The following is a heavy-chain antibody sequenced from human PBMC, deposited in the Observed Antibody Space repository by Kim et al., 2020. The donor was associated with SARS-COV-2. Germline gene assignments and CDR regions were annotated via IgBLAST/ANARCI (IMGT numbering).Heavy chain of an antibody. D-gene: IGHD2-2*01. J-gene: IGHJ4*02. CDR1: GFSFSSYA. CDR2: ISNRDDAT. Sequence: GGSLRLSCEASGFSFSSYAMSWVRLAPGKGLQWVSAISNRDDATFYADSVKGRFTISRDNSRNTLYLQMDRLRADDSAVYFCAQMVVPVEPRFRFDYWGPGTLVTVSS. V-gene: IGHV3-23*01. CDR3: AQMVVPVEPRFRFDY.